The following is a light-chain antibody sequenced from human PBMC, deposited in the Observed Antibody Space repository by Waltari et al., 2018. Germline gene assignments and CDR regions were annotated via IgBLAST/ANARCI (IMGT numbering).Light chain of an antibody. J-gene: IGLJ1*01. CDR2: EVS. CDR3: SSYTTSSAPGV. CDR1: DSAVGAYDF. Sequence: QSALTQPASVSGSPGQSITISCSGTDSAVGAYDFVSWYQQHPGKAPHLIIYEVSNRPSGISKRFSASKSGNTASLTISGLQAEDEADYYCSSYTTSSAPGVFGTGTRVTVL. V-gene: IGLV2-14*01.